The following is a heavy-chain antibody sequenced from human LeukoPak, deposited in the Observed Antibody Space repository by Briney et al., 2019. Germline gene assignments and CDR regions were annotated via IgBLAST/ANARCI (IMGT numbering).Heavy chain of an antibody. J-gene: IGHJ4*02. CDR3: AAVPVVGATRGYYYFDY. V-gene: IGHV1-58*02. CDR2: IVVGSGNT. CDR1: GFTFTSSA. D-gene: IGHD1-26*01. Sequence: TSVKVSCKASGFTFTSSAMQWVRQARGQRLEWIGWIVVGSGNTNYAQKFQERVTITRDMSTSTAYMELSSLRSEDTAVYYCAAVPVVGATRGYYYFDYWGQGTLVIVSS.